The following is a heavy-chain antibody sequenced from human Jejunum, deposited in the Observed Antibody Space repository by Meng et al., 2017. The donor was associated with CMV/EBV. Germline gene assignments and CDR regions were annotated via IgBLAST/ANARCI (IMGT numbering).Heavy chain of an antibody. Sequence: GFTFGSYAMSWVRQAPGKGLEWVSLIYSPDNPYYADSVKGRFTISRDNSKNTLYLQMNSLRAEDTAVYYCAQYCSSTSCSLRAFDYLGQGTLVTVSS. J-gene: IGHJ4*02. CDR3: AQYCSSTSCSLRAFDY. CDR2: IYSPDNP. D-gene: IGHD2/OR15-2a*01. CDR1: GFTFGSYA. V-gene: IGHV3-23*03.